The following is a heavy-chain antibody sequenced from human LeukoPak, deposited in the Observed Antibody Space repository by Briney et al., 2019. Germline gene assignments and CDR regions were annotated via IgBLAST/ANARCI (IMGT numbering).Heavy chain of an antibody. V-gene: IGHV3-53*01. CDR1: GLIVSSNS. CDR3: ARGQDYYDSSGYGDY. D-gene: IGHD3-22*01. J-gene: IGHJ4*02. Sequence: GGSLRLSCTVSGLIVSSNSMSWVRQAPGKGLEWVSFIYTDNTHYSDSVKGRFTISRDNSKNTLYLQMNSLRAEDTAVYYCARGQDYYDSSGYGDYWGQGTLVTVSS. CDR2: IYTDNT.